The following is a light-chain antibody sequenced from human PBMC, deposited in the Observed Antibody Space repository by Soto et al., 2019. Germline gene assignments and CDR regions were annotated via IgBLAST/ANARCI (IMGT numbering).Light chain of an antibody. Sequence: QSALTQPASMSGSPGQSITISCTGTGSDVRGNKYVSWYQHYPGKAPKLMISDVSNRPSGVSDRFSGSKSGDTASLTISGLQAEDEADYYCSAFTGTTYVFGTGTKLTGL. J-gene: IGLJ1*01. CDR2: DVS. V-gene: IGLV2-14*03. CDR1: GSDVRGNKY. CDR3: SAFTGTTYV.